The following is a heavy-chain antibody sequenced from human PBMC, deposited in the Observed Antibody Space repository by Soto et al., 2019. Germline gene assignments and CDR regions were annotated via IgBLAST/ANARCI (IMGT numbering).Heavy chain of an antibody. CDR3: ASEYCSGGSCCYYYYGMDV. CDR1: GFTFSSYA. V-gene: IGHV3-30-3*01. CDR2: ISYDGSNK. D-gene: IGHD2-15*01. Sequence: GGSLRLSCAASGFTFSSYAMHWVRQAPGKGLEWVAVISYDGSNKYYADSVKGRFTISRDNSKNTLYLQMNSLRAEDTAVYYCASEYCSGGSCCYYYYGMDVWGQGTTVTVSS. J-gene: IGHJ6*02.